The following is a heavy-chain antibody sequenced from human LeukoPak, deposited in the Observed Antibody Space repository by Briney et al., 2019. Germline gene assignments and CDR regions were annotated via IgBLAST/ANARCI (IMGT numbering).Heavy chain of an antibody. J-gene: IGHJ3*01. Sequence: PSETLSLTCSVSVVSMNGYYWSWLRQSAGNRVEWIGHVDSSGNTNYNPSLESRVTMSVDTSKKQFSLKLTSVTAADMAVYFCARQFLVGSTFRAFDLWGQGTRVTVSS. V-gene: IGHV4-4*07. CDR2: VDSSGNT. CDR3: ARQFLVGSTFRAFDL. CDR1: VVSMNGYY. D-gene: IGHD1-26*01.